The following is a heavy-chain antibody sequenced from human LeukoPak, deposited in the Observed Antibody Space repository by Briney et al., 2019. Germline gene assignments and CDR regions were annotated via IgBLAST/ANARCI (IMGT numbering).Heavy chain of an antibody. V-gene: IGHV3-11*01. CDR2: ISSSGSTI. D-gene: IGHD1-26*01. CDR3: ASISGSYYSDDFDY. J-gene: IGHJ4*02. CDR1: GFTFSDYY. Sequence: GGSLRLSCAASGFTFSDYYMSWTRQAPGKGLEWVSYISSSGSTIYYADSVKGRFTISRDNAKNSLYLQMNSLRAEDTAVYYCASISGSYYSDDFDYWGQGTLVTVSS.